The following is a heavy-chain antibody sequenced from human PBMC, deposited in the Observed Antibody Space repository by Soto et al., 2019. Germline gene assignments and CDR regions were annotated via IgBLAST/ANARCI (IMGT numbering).Heavy chain of an antibody. CDR2: INHGGST. CDR1: GGSFNAYY. V-gene: IGHV4-34*01. CDR3: ARGYGSGSYWAY. Sequence: QVQLHQWGAGLLKPSETLSLSCAVYGGSFNAYYWSWIRQPPGKGLEWIGEINHGGSTNYNPSLKSRVTISLDTPKKQFSLRLNSVTAADTAVYYCARGYGSGSYWAYWGQGTLVTVSS. J-gene: IGHJ4*02. D-gene: IGHD3-10*01.